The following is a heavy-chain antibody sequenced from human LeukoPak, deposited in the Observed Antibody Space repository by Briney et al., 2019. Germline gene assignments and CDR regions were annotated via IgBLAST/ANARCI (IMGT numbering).Heavy chain of an antibody. D-gene: IGHD3-3*01. CDR3: ARDFSTTYYDFWSALDY. Sequence: ASVKVSCKASGYTFTSYGISWVRQAPGQGLEWMGWISAYNGNTNYAQKLQGRVTMTTDTSTSTAYMELRSLRSDDTAVYYCARDFSTTYYDFWSALDYWGQGTLVTVSS. J-gene: IGHJ4*02. CDR1: GYTFTSYG. V-gene: IGHV1-18*01. CDR2: ISAYNGNT.